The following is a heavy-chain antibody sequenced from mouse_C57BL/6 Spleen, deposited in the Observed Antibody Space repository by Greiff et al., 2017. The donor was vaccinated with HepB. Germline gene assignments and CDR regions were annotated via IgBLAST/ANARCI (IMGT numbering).Heavy chain of an antibody. CDR3: ARDPITTVVGHFDV. Sequence: DVKLVESGGGLVKPGGSLKLSCAASGFTFSSYTMSWVRQTPEKRLEWVATISGGGGNTYYPDSVKGRFTISRDNAKNTLYLQMSSLRSEDTALYYCARDPITTVVGHFDVWGTGTTVTVSS. V-gene: IGHV5-9*01. D-gene: IGHD1-1*01. CDR1: GFTFSSYT. J-gene: IGHJ1*03. CDR2: ISGGGGNT.